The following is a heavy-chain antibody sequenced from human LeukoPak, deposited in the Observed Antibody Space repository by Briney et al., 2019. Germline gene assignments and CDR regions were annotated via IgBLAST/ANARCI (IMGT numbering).Heavy chain of an antibody. V-gene: IGHV1-2*06. J-gene: IGHJ4*02. CDR1: GYTFTVYY. Sequence: GASVKVSCKASGYTFTVYYMRWVRQAPGQGLEWMGRINPNSGGTNYAQKFQGRVTMTRDTSISTAYMELSRLRSDDTAVYYCARVDYYDSSGPFDYWGQGTLVTVSS. CDR2: INPNSGGT. CDR3: ARVDYYDSSGPFDY. D-gene: IGHD3-22*01.